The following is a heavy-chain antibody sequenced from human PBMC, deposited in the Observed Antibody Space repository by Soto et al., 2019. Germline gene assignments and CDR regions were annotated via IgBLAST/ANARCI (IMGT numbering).Heavy chain of an antibody. V-gene: IGHV3-49*03. CDR1: GVTLGAYA. D-gene: IGHD2-21*02. Sequence: GARRVSWTGSGVTLGAYAISGFRQAPGKGMEWVGFIRSKTYWWTTEYAASVKGRFTISRDDSKSIAYLQMNSLKTEDTAVYYCTRDGVVVVTGIIYWGQGPLFTVP. CDR3: TRDGVVVVTGIIY. J-gene: IGHJ4*02. CDR2: IRSKTYWWTT.